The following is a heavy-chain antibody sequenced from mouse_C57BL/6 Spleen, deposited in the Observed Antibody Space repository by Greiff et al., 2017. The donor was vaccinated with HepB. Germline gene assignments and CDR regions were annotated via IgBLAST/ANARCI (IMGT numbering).Heavy chain of an antibody. CDR3: ARNDGSSYPSWFAY. V-gene: IGHV1-50*01. D-gene: IGHD1-1*01. CDR1: GYTFTSYW. J-gene: IGHJ3*01. Sequence: QVQLQQPGAELVKPGASVKLSCKASGYTFTSYWMQWVKQRPGQGLEWIGEIDPSDSYTNYNQKFKGKATLTVDTSSSTAYMQLSSLTSEDSAVYYCARNDGSSYPSWFAYRGQGTLVTVSA. CDR2: IDPSDSYT.